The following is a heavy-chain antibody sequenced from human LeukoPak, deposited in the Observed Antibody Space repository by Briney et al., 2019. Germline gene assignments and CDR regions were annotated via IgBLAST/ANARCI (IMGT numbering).Heavy chain of an antibody. J-gene: IGHJ6*04. CDR1: GFTFSTHW. Sequence: GGSLRLSCAASGFTFSTHWMHWVRQAPGKGLVWVSRMNGDGSSTKYADSVKGRFTISRDNAKNTLYLQMNSLRAEDTAVYYCAKDRSNNVLLMDVWGKGTTVTISS. V-gene: IGHV3-74*01. D-gene: IGHD3-10*01. CDR3: AKDRSNNVLLMDV. CDR2: MNGDGSST.